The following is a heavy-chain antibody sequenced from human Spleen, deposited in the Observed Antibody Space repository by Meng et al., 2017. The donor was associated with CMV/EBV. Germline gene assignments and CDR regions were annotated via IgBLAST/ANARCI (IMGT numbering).Heavy chain of an antibody. CDR1: GCSISSGDYY. D-gene: IGHD2-21*02. CDR2: IYYSGST. CDR3: ATQKGEDCGGDCYHFDY. V-gene: IGHV4-30-4*08. J-gene: IGHJ4*02. Sequence: QVQLQESGPGLGKPSQTLSRTCPVPGCSISSGDYYWSWIRQPPGKGLEWIGYIYYSGSTYYNPSLKSRVTISVDTSKNQFSLKLSSVTAADTAVYYCATQKGEDCGGDCYHFDYWGQGTLVTVSS.